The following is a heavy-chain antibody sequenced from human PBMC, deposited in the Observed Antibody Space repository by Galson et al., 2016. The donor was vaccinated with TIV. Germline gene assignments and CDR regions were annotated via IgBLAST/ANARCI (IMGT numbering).Heavy chain of an antibody. D-gene: IGHD6-6*01. J-gene: IGHJ6*03. Sequence: ETLSLTCGIYGGSVSGYFWGWFRQPPGKGLEWIGEINHYGSSNYNPSLKNRLTISIDTTKKQFSLRLRSMTAADTAVYFCARVPLGSSLVSYYYHLAVWGKRATVNVSS. CDR1: GGSVSGYF. CDR2: INHYGSS. V-gene: IGHV4-34*01. CDR3: ARVPLGSSLVSYYYHLAV.